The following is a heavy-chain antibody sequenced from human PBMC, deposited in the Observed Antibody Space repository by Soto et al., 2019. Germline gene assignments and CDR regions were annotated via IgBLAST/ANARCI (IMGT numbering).Heavy chain of an antibody. CDR1: GYTFTSFG. J-gene: IGHJ5*02. CDR3: ARAPTVVMNNWFDP. CDR2: ISADNGNT. Sequence: QVQLVQSGTEVQKPGASVKVSCKASGYTFTSFGISWVRQAPGQGLEWMGWISADNGNTKYAQKLQGRVTMTTDTSMSKAYMELRSLRSDDTAVYYCARAPTVVMNNWFDPWGQGTLVTVSS. V-gene: IGHV1-18*04. D-gene: IGHD4-17*01.